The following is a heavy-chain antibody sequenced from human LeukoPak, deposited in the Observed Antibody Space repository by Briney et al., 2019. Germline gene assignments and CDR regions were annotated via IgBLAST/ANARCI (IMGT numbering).Heavy chain of an antibody. CDR3: ARDRGVYGKDAFDI. D-gene: IGHD3-10*01. Sequence: GGSLRLSCAASGFTFSSYWMSWVRQAPGKGLEWVANVKLDGSQKNYVDSVRGRFTISRDNAKNSLYLQMNSLRAEDTAVYYCARDRGVYGKDAFDIWGQGTMVTVSS. CDR2: VKLDGSQK. CDR1: GFTFSSYW. J-gene: IGHJ3*02. V-gene: IGHV3-7*01.